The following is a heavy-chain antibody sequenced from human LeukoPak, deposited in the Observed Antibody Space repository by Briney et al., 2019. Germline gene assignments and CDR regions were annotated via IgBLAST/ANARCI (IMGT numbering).Heavy chain of an antibody. CDR2: IYTSGST. CDR3: ARVRREYQLLSGWVVANWFDP. Sequence: PSETLSLTCTVSGGSISSGSYYWSWIRQPAGKGLEWIGRIYTSGSTNYNPSLKSRVTISVDTSKDQFSLKLSSVTAADTAVYYCARVRREYQLLSGWVVANWFDPWGQGTLVTVSS. D-gene: IGHD2-2*01. CDR1: GGSISSGSYY. J-gene: IGHJ5*02. V-gene: IGHV4-61*02.